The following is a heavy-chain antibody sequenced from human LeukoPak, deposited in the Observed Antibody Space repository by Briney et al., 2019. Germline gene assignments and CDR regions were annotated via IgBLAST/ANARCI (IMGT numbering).Heavy chain of an antibody. D-gene: IGHD6-13*01. J-gene: IGHJ4*02. V-gene: IGHV3-23*01. CDR3: AKPGIIAAAGTDY. CDR2: ISGSGGST. CDR1: GFTFSSYA. Sequence: TGGSLRLSCAAPGFTFSSYAMSWVRQAPGKGLEWVSAISGSGGSTYYADSVKGRFTISRDNSKNTLYLQMNSLRAEDTAVYYCAKPGIIAAAGTDYWGQGTLVTVSS.